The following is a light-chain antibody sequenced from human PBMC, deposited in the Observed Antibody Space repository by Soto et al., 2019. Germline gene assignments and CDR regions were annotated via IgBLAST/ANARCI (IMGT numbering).Light chain of an antibody. Sequence: DIQMTQSPSSLSASVGDRVTITCRTSQSMSSSLNWYQQKPGRAPKLLIYAAPSFQSGVPSRFSGTGSGTEFTLTISSLQPEDFATYYCQQSYNTPYTFGQGTKLEIK. CDR3: QQSYNTPYT. CDR2: AAP. CDR1: QSMSSS. J-gene: IGKJ2*01. V-gene: IGKV1-39*01.